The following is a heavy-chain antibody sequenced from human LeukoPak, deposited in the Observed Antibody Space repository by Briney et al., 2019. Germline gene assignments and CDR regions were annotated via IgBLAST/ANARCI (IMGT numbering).Heavy chain of an antibody. D-gene: IGHD2-15*01. Sequence: PSETLSLTCTVSGGSISSGGYYWSWIRQHPGKGLEWIGYIYYSGSTYYNPSLKSRVTISVDTSKNQFSLKLSSVTAADTAVYYCARDCGGGSCYSGDAFDIWGQGTMVTVSS. V-gene: IGHV4-31*03. CDR3: ARDCGGGSCYSGDAFDI. CDR1: GGSISSGGYY. CDR2: IYYSGST. J-gene: IGHJ3*02.